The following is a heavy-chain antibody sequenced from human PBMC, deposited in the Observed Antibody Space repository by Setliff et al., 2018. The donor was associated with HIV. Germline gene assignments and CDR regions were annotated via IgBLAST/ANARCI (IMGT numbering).Heavy chain of an antibody. J-gene: IGHJ4*02. V-gene: IGHV4-38-2*02. CDR2: IYHSGST. CDR1: GYSISSGYY. CDR3: ARRRSSGWYHYFDY. Sequence: SETLSLTCTVSGYSISSGYYWGWIRQPPGKGLEWIRSIYHSGSTYYNPSLKSRVTISVDTSKNQFSLKLSSVTAADTAVYYCARRRSSGWYHYFDYWGQGTLVTVSS. D-gene: IGHD6-19*01.